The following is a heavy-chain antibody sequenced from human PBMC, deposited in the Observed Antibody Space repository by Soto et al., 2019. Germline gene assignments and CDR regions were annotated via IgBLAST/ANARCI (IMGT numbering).Heavy chain of an antibody. D-gene: IGHD6-13*01. Sequence: SETLSLTCTVAGGSISSYYWSWIRQPPGKGLEWIGYIYYSGSTNYNPSLKSRVTISVDTSKNQFSLKLSSVTAADTAVYYCARAEGEQQLLIDYWGQGTLVTAPQ. V-gene: IGHV4-59*01. J-gene: IGHJ4*02. CDR3: ARAEGEQQLLIDY. CDR1: GGSISSYY. CDR2: IYYSGST.